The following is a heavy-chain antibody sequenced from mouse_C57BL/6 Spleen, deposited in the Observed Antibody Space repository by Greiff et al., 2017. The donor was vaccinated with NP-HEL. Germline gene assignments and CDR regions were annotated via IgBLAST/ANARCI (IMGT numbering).Heavy chain of an antibody. J-gene: IGHJ1*03. CDR1: GYTFTSYW. D-gene: IGHD1-1*01. Sequence: QVQLQQPGAELVKPGASVKLSCKASGYTFTSYWMQWVKQRPGQGLEWIGEIDPSDSYTNYNQKFKGKATLTVDTSSSTAYMQLSSLTSEDSAVYYCARSGTSRGAWYFDVWGTGTTVTVSS. CDR2: IDPSDSYT. V-gene: IGHV1-50*01. CDR3: ARSGTSRGAWYFDV.